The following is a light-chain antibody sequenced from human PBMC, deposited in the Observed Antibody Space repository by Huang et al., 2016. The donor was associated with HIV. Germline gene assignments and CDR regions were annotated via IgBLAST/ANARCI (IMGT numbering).Light chain of an antibody. CDR2: GAS. V-gene: IGKV1-9*01. Sequence: IQLTQSPSSLSASVGDRVTITCRASQDIGTSLAWYQQKPGRAPTVLFYGASRLQSGVTSRFSGSGSGTQFTLTISSLQPEDFAMYYCQQLNTFPLTFGGGTKVEF. CDR1: QDIGTS. J-gene: IGKJ4*01. CDR3: QQLNTFPLT.